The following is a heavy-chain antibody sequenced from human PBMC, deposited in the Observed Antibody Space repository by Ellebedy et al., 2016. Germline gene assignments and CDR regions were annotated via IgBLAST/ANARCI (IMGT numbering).Heavy chain of an antibody. J-gene: IGHJ4*02. Sequence: ASVKVSXXASGYTFIMYDINWVRQATGQGLEWMGWMNPNSGYTGYAQKFQGRVTMTRNTSISTAYMELSSLRFEDTAVYYCAIGGYSSSWYKYWGQGTLVTVSS. CDR3: AIGGYSSSWYKY. D-gene: IGHD6-13*01. V-gene: IGHV1-8*01. CDR2: MNPNSGYT. CDR1: GYTFIMYD.